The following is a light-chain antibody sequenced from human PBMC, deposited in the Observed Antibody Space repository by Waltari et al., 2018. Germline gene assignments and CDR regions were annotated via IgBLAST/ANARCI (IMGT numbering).Light chain of an antibody. J-gene: IGKJ4*01. CDR1: RSITNY. V-gene: IGKV3-11*01. CDR3: QQRRKWPLT. CDR2: DAS. Sequence: SCSASRSITNYLSVYQLKPGQAPWLLIYDASNRATGIPARFSGSGSGTDFTLSISNLEPEDSAVYYCQQRRKWPLTFGGGTKVEIK.